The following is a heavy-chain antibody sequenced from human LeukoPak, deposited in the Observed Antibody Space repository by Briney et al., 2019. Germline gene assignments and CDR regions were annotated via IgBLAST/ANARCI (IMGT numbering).Heavy chain of an antibody. Sequence: GASVKVSCKASGYSFTGHYMHWVRQAPGQGLEWMGWINPKSGGTNYAQKFQGRVTMTRDTSISTAYMDMSSLRSDDTAVYYCARDGSTAMVIYYYYMDVWGKGTTVTISS. CDR3: ARDGSTAMVIYYYYMDV. J-gene: IGHJ6*03. D-gene: IGHD5-18*01. CDR2: INPKSGGT. CDR1: GYSFTGHY. V-gene: IGHV1-2*02.